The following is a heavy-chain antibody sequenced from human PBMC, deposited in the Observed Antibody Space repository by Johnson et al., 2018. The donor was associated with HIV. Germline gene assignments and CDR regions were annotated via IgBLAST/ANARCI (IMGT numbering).Heavy chain of an antibody. CDR1: GFSFSSYD. CDR2: MSYDGSNE. Sequence: QVQLVESGGGVVQPGRSLRVSCGASGFSFSSYDMHWVRQAPGKGLEWVAGMSYDGSNEYYGDSVKCRFNISRDNSKNTRYLQMNSLKTEATGVYYCAKPPSMGADAFDIWGQGTMVTVSS. V-gene: IGHV3-30*18. D-gene: IGHD3-16*01. CDR3: AKPPSMGADAFDI. J-gene: IGHJ3*02.